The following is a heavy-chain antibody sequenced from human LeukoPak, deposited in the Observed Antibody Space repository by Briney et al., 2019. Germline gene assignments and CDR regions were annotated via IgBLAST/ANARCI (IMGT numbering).Heavy chain of an antibody. D-gene: IGHD3-22*01. CDR2: FDPEDGET. V-gene: IGHV1-24*01. J-gene: IGHJ4*02. Sequence: ASVKVSCKVSGYTLTELSMHWVRQAPGKGLEWRGGFDPEDGETIYAQKFQGRVTMTEDPPADTAYMELSSLRSEDTAVYYCVTDSSRGYHLYWGQGTLVTVSS. CDR3: VTDSSRGYHLY. CDR1: GYTLTELS.